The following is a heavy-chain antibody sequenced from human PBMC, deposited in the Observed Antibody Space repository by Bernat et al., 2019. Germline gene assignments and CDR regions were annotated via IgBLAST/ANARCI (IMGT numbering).Heavy chain of an antibody. CDR2: IWYDGSNK. Sequence: QVQLVESGGGVVQPGRSLRLSCAASGFTFSSYGMHWVRQAPGKGLEWVAVIWYDGSNKYYADSVKGRFTISRDNAKNSLYLQMNSLRAEDTAVYYCARDETKYYDFWSGPDAFDIWGQGTMVTVSS. J-gene: IGHJ3*02. D-gene: IGHD3-3*01. CDR1: GFTFSSYG. V-gene: IGHV3-33*01. CDR3: ARDETKYYDFWSGPDAFDI.